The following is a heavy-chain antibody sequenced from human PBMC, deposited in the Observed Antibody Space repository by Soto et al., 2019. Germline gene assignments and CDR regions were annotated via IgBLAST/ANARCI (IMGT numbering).Heavy chain of an antibody. D-gene: IGHD3-3*01. Sequence: GGSLRLSCAASGFTVSSNYMSWVRQAPGKGLEWVSVIYSGGSTYYADSVKGRFTISRDNSKNTLYLQMNSLRAEDTAVYYCARDMMPDFWSGYPQTYYYYGMDVWGQGTTVTVSS. CDR1: GFTVSSNY. J-gene: IGHJ6*02. CDR2: IYSGGST. V-gene: IGHV3-53*01. CDR3: ARDMMPDFWSGYPQTYYYYGMDV.